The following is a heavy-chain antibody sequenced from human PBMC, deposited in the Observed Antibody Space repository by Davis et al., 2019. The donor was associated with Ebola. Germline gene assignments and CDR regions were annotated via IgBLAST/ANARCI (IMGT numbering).Heavy chain of an antibody. D-gene: IGHD3-3*01. CDR3: ARVRYPDGSGYFFEQSH. J-gene: IGHJ4*02. Sequence: ASVKVSCKASGYTFNKYNMHWVRQARGQRLAWMGWINAGNGYTKYSLKFRGRVTITKDTSASTAYMELSSLRSEDTAMYYCARVRYPDGSGYFFEQSHWGQGTLVTVSS. V-gene: IGHV1-3*01. CDR1: GYTFNKYN. CDR2: INAGNGYT.